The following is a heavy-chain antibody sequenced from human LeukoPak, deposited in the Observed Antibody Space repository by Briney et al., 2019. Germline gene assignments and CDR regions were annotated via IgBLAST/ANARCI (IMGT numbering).Heavy chain of an antibody. J-gene: IGHJ5*02. CDR3: ARAPLGYCSSTSCYVWFDP. V-gene: IGHV1-2*02. D-gene: IGHD2-2*01. Sequence: ASVKVSCKTSGYTFTSYGISWVRQAPGQGLEWMGWINPNSGGTNYAQKFQGRVTMTRDTSISTAYMELSRLRSDDTAVYYCARAPLGYCSSTSCYVWFDPWGLGTLVTVSS. CDR1: GYTFTSYG. CDR2: INPNSGGT.